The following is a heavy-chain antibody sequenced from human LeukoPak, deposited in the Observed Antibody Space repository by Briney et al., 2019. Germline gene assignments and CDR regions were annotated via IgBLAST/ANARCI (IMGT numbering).Heavy chain of an antibody. V-gene: IGHV1-46*01. J-gene: IGHJ3*02. D-gene: IGHD3-22*01. CDR3: ARQPLTMIVVVPQLNAFDI. CDR2: INPSGGST. Sequence: GASVKVSCKASGYTFTSYYMHWVRQAPGQGLEWMGIINPSGGSTSYAQKFQGRVTMTRDTSTSTVYMELSSLRSDDTAVYYCARQPLTMIVVVPQLNAFDIWGQGTMVTVSS. CDR1: GYTFTSYY.